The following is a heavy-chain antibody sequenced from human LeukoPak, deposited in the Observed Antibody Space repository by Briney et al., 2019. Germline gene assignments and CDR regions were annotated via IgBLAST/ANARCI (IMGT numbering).Heavy chain of an antibody. V-gene: IGHV4-59*01. D-gene: IGHD3/OR15-3a*01. J-gene: IGHJ6*02. Sequence: SSETLSLTCTVSGGSISGNYWTWTRQPPGKGLEWIGQIHYTGKADYNPSLRSRITISVDTSKNQMFLKVSSVTAADTAVYYCARFGPYYDMDVWGQGTTVTVSS. CDR2: IHYTGKA. CDR3: ARFGPYYDMDV. CDR1: GGSISGNY.